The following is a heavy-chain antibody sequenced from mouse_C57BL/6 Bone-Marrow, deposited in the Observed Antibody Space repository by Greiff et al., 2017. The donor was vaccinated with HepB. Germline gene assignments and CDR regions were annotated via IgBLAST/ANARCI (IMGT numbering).Heavy chain of an antibody. D-gene: IGHD2-10*02. CDR3: ARPYGNLFYAMDY. J-gene: IGHJ4*01. CDR2: ISSGSSTI. V-gene: IGHV5-17*01. Sequence: EVQRVESGGGLVKPGGSLKLSCAASGFTFSDYGMHWVRQAPEKGLEWVAYISSGSSTIYYADTVKGRFTISRDNAKNTLFLQMTSLRSEDTAMYYCARPYGNLFYAMDYWGQGTSVTVSS. CDR1: GFTFSDYG.